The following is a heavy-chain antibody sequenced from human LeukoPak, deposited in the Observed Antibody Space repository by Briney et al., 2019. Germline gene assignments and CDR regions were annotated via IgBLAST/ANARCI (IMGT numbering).Heavy chain of an antibody. CDR3: AKDTDVLRYFDWLLEGAFDI. CDR1: GSTFSSYS. J-gene: IGHJ3*02. CDR2: ISSSSRYI. D-gene: IGHD3-9*01. V-gene: IGHV3-21*01. Sequence: GGSLRLSCAASGSTFSSYSMNWVRQAPGKGLGWVSSISSSSRYIYYADSVKGRFTISRDNAKNSLYLQMNSLRAEDTAVYYCAKDTDVLRYFDWLLEGAFDIWGQGTMVTVSS.